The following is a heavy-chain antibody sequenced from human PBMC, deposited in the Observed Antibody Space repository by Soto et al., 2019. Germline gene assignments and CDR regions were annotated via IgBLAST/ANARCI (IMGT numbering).Heavy chain of an antibody. CDR3: TGVVASGY. CDR2: ISRDGGTK. D-gene: IGHD2-8*02. V-gene: IGHV3-30*03. CDR1: GFTVSSYG. J-gene: IGHJ4*02. Sequence: QVQLVESGGGVVQPGRSLRLSCAASGFTVSSYGMHWVRQAPGKGLEWVAVISRDGGTKYYADSVKGRFTISRDTSRNTLFLEMNSLRGDDMAVYYCTGVVASGYWGQGTLVTVSS.